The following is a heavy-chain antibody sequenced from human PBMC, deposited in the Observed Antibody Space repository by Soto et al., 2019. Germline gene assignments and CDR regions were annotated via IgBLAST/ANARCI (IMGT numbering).Heavy chain of an antibody. CDR3: ARAMTTVTTPPPDGMDV. CDR1: GYTFTSYG. J-gene: IGHJ6*02. Sequence: ASVKVSCKASGYTFTSYGISWVRQAPGQGLEWMGWISAYNDNTNYAQKLQGRVTMTTDTSTSTAYMELRSLRSDDTAVYYCARAMTTVTTPPPDGMDVWGQGTTVTVSS. CDR2: ISAYNDNT. V-gene: IGHV1-18*01. D-gene: IGHD4-17*01.